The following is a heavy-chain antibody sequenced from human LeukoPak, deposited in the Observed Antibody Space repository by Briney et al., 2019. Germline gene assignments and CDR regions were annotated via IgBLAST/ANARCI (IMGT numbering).Heavy chain of an antibody. CDR3: ARVTEIVATSHYYGMDV. D-gene: IGHD5-12*01. V-gene: IGHV1-18*04. CDR1: GYSFTGYG. J-gene: IGHJ6*04. Sequence: ASVKDSCKASGYSFTGYGINWVRQAPGQGLEWMGRISAYNGNTNYAQKVQGRVTMTTDTSTSTAHMELRSLRSDDTAVYYCARVTEIVATSHYYGMDVWGKGTTVTVSS. CDR2: ISAYNGNT.